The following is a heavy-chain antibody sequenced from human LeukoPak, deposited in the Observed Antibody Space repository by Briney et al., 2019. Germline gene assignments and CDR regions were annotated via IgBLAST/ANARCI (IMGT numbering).Heavy chain of an antibody. CDR3: ARSLYYYGSGSDDAFDI. CDR1: GGSISSYY. V-gene: IGHV4-59*08. CDR2: IYYSGST. J-gene: IGHJ3*02. D-gene: IGHD3-10*01. Sequence: PSETLSLTCTVSGGSISSYYWSWIRQPPGKGLEWIGYIYYSGSTNYNPSLKSRVTISVDTSKNQFSLKLSSVTAADTAVYYCARSLYYYGSGSDDAFDIWGQGTMVTVSS.